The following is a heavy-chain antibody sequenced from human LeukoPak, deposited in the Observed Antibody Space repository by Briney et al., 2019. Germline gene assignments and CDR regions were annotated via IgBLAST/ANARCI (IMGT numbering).Heavy chain of an antibody. CDR1: GYTFTSYG. D-gene: IGHD3-10*01. J-gene: IGHJ4*02. CDR3: ARTRWFGELFYFYYFDY. V-gene: IGHV1-18*01. Sequence: ASVKVSCKASGYTFTSYGISWVRQAPGQGLEWMGWISAYNGNTNYAQKFQGRVTITADESTSTAYMELSSLRSEDTAVYYCARTRWFGELFYFYYFDYWGQGTLVTVSS. CDR2: ISAYNGNT.